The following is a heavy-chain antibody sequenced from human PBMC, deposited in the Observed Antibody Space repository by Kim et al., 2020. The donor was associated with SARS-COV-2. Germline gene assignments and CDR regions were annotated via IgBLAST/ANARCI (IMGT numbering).Heavy chain of an antibody. D-gene: IGHD3-22*01. CDR1: GFTFSASA. CDR2: IRNKASSYAT. J-gene: IGHJ4*02. V-gene: IGHV3-73*01. Sequence: GGSLRLSCAASGFTFSASAMHWVRQASGKGLEWVGRIRNKASSYATAYAASVKGRFTISRDDSKNTAYLQMSSLKSEDTAVYYCARLGADSSGYSWGQGSLVTVSS. CDR3: ARLGADSSGYS.